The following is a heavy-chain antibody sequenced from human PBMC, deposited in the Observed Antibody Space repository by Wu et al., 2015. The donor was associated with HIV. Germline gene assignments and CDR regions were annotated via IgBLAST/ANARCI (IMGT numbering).Heavy chain of an antibody. D-gene: IGHD5-12*01. CDR1: GGTFSSYA. Sequence: QVQLVQSGAEVKKPGSSVKVSCKASGGTFSSYAISWVRQAPGQGLEWMGRIIPIFGTANYAQKFQGRVTITADESTSTAYMELSSLRSEDTAVYYCAREDLGYSGFLRGAFDIWGQGDNGHRSLQ. V-gene: IGHV1-69*13. CDR3: AREDLGYSGFLRGAFDI. J-gene: IGHJ3*02. CDR2: IIPIFGTA.